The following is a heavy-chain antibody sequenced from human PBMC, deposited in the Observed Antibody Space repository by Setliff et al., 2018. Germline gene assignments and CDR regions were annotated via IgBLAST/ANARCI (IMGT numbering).Heavy chain of an antibody. CDR1: GFTFSSYW. Sequence: GGSLRLSCAASGFTFSSYWMTWVRQAPGKGPERVANINEDGSEKYYMDSVQGRFTISRDNAKNSLYLQMNSLRVEDTAVYYCSRDLQGSGDYVVDYWGQGTLVTVSS. V-gene: IGHV3-7*05. D-gene: IGHD4-17*01. J-gene: IGHJ4*02. CDR3: SRDLQGSGDYVVDY. CDR2: INEDGSEK.